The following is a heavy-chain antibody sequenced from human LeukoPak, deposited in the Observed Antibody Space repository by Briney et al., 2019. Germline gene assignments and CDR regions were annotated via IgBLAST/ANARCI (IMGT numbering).Heavy chain of an antibody. Sequence: GGSLRLSCAASGFTFNSYAMNWVRQAPGKGLEWVSSISTSSGYIFYADSLKGRVTISRDNAKNSLYLQMNSLRAEYTAVYYCVRGKKPGWDMSYFDYWGQGILVTVSS. CDR1: GFTFNSYA. J-gene: IGHJ4*02. D-gene: IGHD1-14*01. CDR2: ISTSSGYI. V-gene: IGHV3-21*06. CDR3: VRGKKPGWDMSYFDY.